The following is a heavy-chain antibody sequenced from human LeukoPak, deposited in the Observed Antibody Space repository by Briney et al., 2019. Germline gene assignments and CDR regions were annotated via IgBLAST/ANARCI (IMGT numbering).Heavy chain of an antibody. J-gene: IGHJ4*02. D-gene: IGHD3-10*01. V-gene: IGHV3-23*01. Sequence: GGSLRLSCAASGFTFSNFGTSWVRQAPGKGLAWVSAIGGSGGSTYYADSVKGRFTISRDNSKNTLYLQMNSLRAEDTAVYYCASILLWFVYDYWGQGTLVTVSS. CDR3: ASILLWFVYDY. CDR1: GFTFSNFG. CDR2: IGGSGGST.